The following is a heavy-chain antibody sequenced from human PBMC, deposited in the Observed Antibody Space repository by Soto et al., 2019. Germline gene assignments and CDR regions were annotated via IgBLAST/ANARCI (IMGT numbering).Heavy chain of an antibody. CDR2: ISSSSTTK. J-gene: IGHJ4*02. D-gene: IGHD6-13*01. CDR1: GCTFSSYS. Sequence: GGSLRLSCAASGCTFSSYSLNWVRQAPGKGPEWIAYISSSSTTKYYADSVKGRFTISRDNANNSLGLHMNNLRTEDTAMYFCARGLSIATAGLLGYWGQGAQVTVSS. CDR3: ARGLSIATAGLLGY. V-gene: IGHV3-48*04.